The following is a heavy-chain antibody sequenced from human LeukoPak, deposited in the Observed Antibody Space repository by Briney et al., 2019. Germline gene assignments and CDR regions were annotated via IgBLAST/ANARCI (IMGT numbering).Heavy chain of an antibody. CDR2: INPNSGGT. V-gene: IGHV1-2*02. CDR1: GYTFTGYY. CDR3: ARGCSGGSCYSWANWFDP. Sequence: GASVKVSCKASGYTFTGYYMHWVRQAPGQGLEWMGWINPNSGGTNYAQKFQGRVTMTRDTSISTAYMELSRLRSDDTAVYYCARGCSGGSCYSWANWFDPWGQGTLVTVSS. J-gene: IGHJ5*02. D-gene: IGHD2-15*01.